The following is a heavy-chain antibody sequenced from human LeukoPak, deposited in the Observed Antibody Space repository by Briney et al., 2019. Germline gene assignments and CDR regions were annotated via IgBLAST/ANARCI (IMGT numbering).Heavy chain of an antibody. D-gene: IGHD2-21*02. V-gene: IGHV4-34*01. Sequence: SETLSLTCAVYGESFSDYYWSWIRQPPGKGLEWIGEINHSGSTNYSPSLKSRVTISVNTSKNQFSLKLTSVTAADTAVYYCARVGYCGGDCYPFDYWGQGTLTTVSS. CDR1: GESFSDYY. CDR3: ARVGYCGGDCYPFDY. CDR2: INHSGST. J-gene: IGHJ4*02.